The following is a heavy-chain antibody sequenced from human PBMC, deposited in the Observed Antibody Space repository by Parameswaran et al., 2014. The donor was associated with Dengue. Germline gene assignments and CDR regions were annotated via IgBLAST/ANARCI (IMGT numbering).Heavy chain of an antibody. J-gene: IGHJ4*02. CDR3: ARVGYSSSFDY. Sequence: WVRQAPGQGLEWMGIINPSGGSTTYAQKFQGRVTTTRDTSTSTVYMELSSLRSDDTAVFYCARVGYSSSFDYWGQGTLVTVSS. D-gene: IGHD6-6*01. V-gene: IGHV1-46*03. CDR2: INPSGGST.